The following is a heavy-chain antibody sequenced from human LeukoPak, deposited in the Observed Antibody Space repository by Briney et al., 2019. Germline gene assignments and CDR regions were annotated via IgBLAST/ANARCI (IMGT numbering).Heavy chain of an antibody. V-gene: IGHV3-48*04. CDR3: ARDRRGDTAMVRDFDY. CDR2: ISSSSSTI. J-gene: IGHJ4*02. Sequence: GGSLRLSCAAPGFTFSSYSMNWVRQAPGKGLEWVSYISSSSSTIYYADSVKGRFTISRDNAKNSLYLQMNSLRAEDTAVYYCARDRRGDTAMVRDFDYWGQGTLVTVSS. CDR1: GFTFSSYS. D-gene: IGHD5-18*01.